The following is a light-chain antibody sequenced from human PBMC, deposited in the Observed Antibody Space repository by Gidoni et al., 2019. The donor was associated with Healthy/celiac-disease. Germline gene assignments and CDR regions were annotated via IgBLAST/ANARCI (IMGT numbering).Light chain of an antibody. V-gene: IGKV3-11*01. CDR2: DAS. J-gene: IGKJ3*01. CDR3: QQRSNWDT. CDR1: QSVSSY. Sequence: EIVLTPSPATLSLSPGERATLSCRASQSVSSYLAWYQQKPGQAPRLLIYDASNRATGIPARFSGSGSGTDFTLTISSLEPEDFAVYYCQQRSNWDTFGPGTKVDIK.